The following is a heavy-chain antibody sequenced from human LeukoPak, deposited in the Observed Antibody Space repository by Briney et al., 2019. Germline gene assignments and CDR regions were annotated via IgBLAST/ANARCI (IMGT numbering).Heavy chain of an antibody. J-gene: IGHJ4*02. CDR2: VHLDGRT. Sequence: PSGTLSLICGFSGGSISSTNWWTWVRQPQGKGLEWIGEVHLDGRTNYSPSLQSRLAMSVDFSKNHISLKLTSVTAADTAVYYCARASRWGDLSLGYWGQGTLVTVSS. V-gene: IGHV4-4*02. CDR3: ARASRWGDLSLGY. D-gene: IGHD3-16*02. CDR1: GGSISSTNW.